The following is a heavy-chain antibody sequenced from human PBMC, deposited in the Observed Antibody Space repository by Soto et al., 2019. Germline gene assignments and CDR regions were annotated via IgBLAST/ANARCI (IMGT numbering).Heavy chain of an antibody. V-gene: IGHV3-30-3*01. CDR2: ISSDGNNK. CDR3: ARERRGGNSGYYLDY. J-gene: IGHJ4*02. Sequence: QVQLVESGGGVVQPGRSLRLSCAASGFTFSNYAMHWVRQAPGKGLEWVTVISSDGNNKYYADSVKGRFTISRDNPKNTLYLQVISLRAEDTAVYYCARERRGGNSGYYLDYWGQGTLVTVSS. CDR1: GFTFSNYA. D-gene: IGHD2-21*02.